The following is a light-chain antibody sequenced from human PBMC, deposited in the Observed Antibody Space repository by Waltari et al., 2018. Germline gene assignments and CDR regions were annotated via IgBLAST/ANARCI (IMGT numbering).Light chain of an antibody. CDR1: SSDVGTYDL. CDR3: SSYGGSRSHVL. Sequence: QSALSQPPSVSGSPGQSITISCTGTSSDVGTYDLVSWYQQHPGKAPKLIIYEGTKRPSGDSNRFAGSKSGITASLTISGLQAEDEADYYCSSYGGSRSHVLFGGGTKLTVL. V-gene: IGLV2-23*01. J-gene: IGLJ2*01. CDR2: EGT.